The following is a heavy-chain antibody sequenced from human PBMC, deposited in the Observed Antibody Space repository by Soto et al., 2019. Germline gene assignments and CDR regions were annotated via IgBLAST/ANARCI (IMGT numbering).Heavy chain of an antibody. CDR1: GFTFSSYG. CDR2: ISYDGSNK. J-gene: IGHJ6*04. Sequence: LRLSCAASGFTFSSYGMHWVRQAPGKGLEWVAVISYDGSNKYYADSVKGRFTISRDNSKNTLYLQMNSLRAEDTAVYYCAKHASYYDFWSGSLPAGMDVWGKGTTVTVSS. CDR3: AKHASYYDFWSGSLPAGMDV. V-gene: IGHV3-30*18. D-gene: IGHD3-3*01.